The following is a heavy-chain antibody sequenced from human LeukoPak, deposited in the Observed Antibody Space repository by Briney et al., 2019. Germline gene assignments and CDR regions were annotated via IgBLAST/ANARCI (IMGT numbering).Heavy chain of an antibody. CDR1: GFTFDDYG. D-gene: IGHD3-10*01. J-gene: IGHJ4*02. V-gene: IGHV3-20*04. CDR2: INWNGGST. CDR3: ARRRVTVVRGVDITSYYFDY. Sequence: GGSLRLSCAASGFTFDDYGTSWVRQSPGKGLEWVSAINWNGGSTGYADSVKGRFTISRDNAKNSLYLQMNSLRAEDTALYYCARRRVTVVRGVDITSYYFDYWGQGTLVTVSS.